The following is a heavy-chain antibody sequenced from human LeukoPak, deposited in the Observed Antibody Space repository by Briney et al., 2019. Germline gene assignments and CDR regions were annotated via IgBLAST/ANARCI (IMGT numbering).Heavy chain of an antibody. CDR1: GFTFSSYA. CDR2: IKQDGSDK. CDR3: ARGYCTGSSCSRSY. D-gene: IGHD2-2*01. V-gene: IGHV3-7*01. Sequence: GGSLRLSCAASGFTFSSYAMSWVRQAPGKGLEWLANIKQDGSDKNYVDSVKGRFIISRDNAKNSLYLQMNSLRAEDTAVYYCARGYCTGSSCSRSYWGQGTLVTVSS. J-gene: IGHJ4*02.